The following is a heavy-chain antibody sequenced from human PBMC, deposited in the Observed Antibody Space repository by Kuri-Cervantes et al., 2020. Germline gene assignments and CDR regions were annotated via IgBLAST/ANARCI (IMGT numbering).Heavy chain of an antibody. CDR3: AKEGHTGGDYGDNAGS. J-gene: IGHJ5*02. D-gene: IGHD4-17*01. CDR1: GFTFDDYA. Sequence: GESLKISCAASGFTFDDYAMHWVRQAPGKGLEWVSAISGSGGSTYYADSVKGRFAISRDNSKNTLYLQMNSLRAEDTAVYYCAKEGHTGGDYGDNAGSWGQGTLVTVSS. V-gene: IGHV3-23*01. CDR2: ISGSGGST.